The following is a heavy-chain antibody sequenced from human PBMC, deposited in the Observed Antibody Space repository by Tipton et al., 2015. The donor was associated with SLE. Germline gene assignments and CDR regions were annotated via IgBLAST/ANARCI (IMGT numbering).Heavy chain of an antibody. CDR2: IWYDGSNK. V-gene: IGHV3-33*01. D-gene: IGHD3-10*01. J-gene: IGHJ3*02. Sequence: SLRLSCAASGFTFSSYGMHWVRQAPGKGLEWVAVIWYDGSNKYYADSVKGRFTISRDNSKNTLYLQMNSLRAEDTAVYYCASPRGGLGAFDIWGQGTMVTVSS. CDR1: GFTFSSYG. CDR3: ASPRGGLGAFDI.